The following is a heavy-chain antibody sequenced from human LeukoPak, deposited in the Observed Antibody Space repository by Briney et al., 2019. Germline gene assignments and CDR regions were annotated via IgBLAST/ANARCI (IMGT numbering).Heavy chain of an antibody. CDR2: MSYDGSNK. D-gene: IGHD3-10*01. J-gene: IGHJ4*02. Sequence: GGSLRLSCAASGFSFSNYALHWVRQAPGKGLEWVAVMSYDGSNKHYADSVKGRFTISRDSPKNTLYLQMNSLRVEDTAVYFCAKRGVVIRVVLVGFHKEAYYFDSWGQGALVTVSS. V-gene: IGHV3-30-3*02. CDR3: AKRGVVIRVVLVGFHKEAYYFDS. CDR1: GFSFSNYA.